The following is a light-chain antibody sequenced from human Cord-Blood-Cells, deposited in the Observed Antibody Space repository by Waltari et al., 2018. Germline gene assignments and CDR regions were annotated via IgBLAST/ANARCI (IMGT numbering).Light chain of an antibody. J-gene: IGLJ1*01. Sequence: QSALPQPASVSGSPGSSSPIYCTGTSSDVGCHNYVSWYQQHPGKAPKLLIYDVSNRPSGVSNRFSGSKSGNTASLTISGLQAEDEADYYCSSYTSSSTLYVFGTGTKVTVL. CDR2: DVS. CDR1: SSDVGCHNY. V-gene: IGLV2-14*01. CDR3: SSYTSSSTLYV.